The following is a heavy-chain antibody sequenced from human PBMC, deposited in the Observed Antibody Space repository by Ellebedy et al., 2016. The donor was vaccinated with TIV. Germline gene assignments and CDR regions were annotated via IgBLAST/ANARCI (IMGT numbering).Heavy chain of an antibody. Sequence: SETLSLTCSVSGGSINDYYWSWIRQPPGKGLEWIGEINHSGSTNYNPSLKSRVTISVDTSKNQFSLKLSSVTAADTAVYYCARGSVRGSYYVWAFDIWGQGTMVTVSS. CDR1: GGSINDYY. V-gene: IGHV4-34*01. D-gene: IGHD1-26*01. CDR2: INHSGST. J-gene: IGHJ3*02. CDR3: ARGSVRGSYYVWAFDI.